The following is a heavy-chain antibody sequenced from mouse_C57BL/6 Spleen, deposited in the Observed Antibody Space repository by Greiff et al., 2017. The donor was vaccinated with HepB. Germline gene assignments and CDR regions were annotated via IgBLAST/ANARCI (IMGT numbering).Heavy chain of an antibody. Sequence: VQLQQPGAELVKPGASVKLSCKASGYTFTSYWMQWVKQRPGQGLEWIGEIDPSDSYTNYNQKFKGKATLTVDTSSSTAYMQLSSLTSEDSAVYYCARGNYYGSSYDFDYWGQGTTLTVSS. V-gene: IGHV1-50*01. J-gene: IGHJ2*01. CDR2: IDPSDSYT. CDR1: GYTFTSYW. D-gene: IGHD1-1*01. CDR3: ARGNYYGSSYDFDY.